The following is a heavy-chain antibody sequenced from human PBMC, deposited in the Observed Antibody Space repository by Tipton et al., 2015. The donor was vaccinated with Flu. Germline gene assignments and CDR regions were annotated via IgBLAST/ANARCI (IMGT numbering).Heavy chain of an antibody. CDR1: GGSIARTNYY. J-gene: IGHJ4*02. CDR2: IYTTGST. CDR3: ARDGPSGKYTD. D-gene: IGHD1-26*01. V-gene: IGHV4-61*02. Sequence: TLSLTCTVSGGSIARTNYYWSWIRQPAGEGLEWIGRIYTTGSTNYNPSLENRLTISIDTSRNQVSLNVTSVTAADTARYYCARDGPSGKYTDWGQGSLVTVPS.